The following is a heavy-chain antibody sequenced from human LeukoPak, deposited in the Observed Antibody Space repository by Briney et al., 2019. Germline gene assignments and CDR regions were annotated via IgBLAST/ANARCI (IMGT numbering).Heavy chain of an antibody. Sequence: SGGSLRLSCAASGFTFTSYAIHWVRQAPGKGLQWVAVISYDGSNEYYTDSVKGRFTISRDSSKNTLYLQMNSLRVEDTAVYYCARDSLTMTRVVRGYFDYWGQGTLVTVSS. V-gene: IGHV3-30-3*01. CDR2: ISYDGSNE. CDR1: GFTFTSYA. D-gene: IGHD4-23*01. CDR3: ARDSLTMTRVVRGYFDY. J-gene: IGHJ4*02.